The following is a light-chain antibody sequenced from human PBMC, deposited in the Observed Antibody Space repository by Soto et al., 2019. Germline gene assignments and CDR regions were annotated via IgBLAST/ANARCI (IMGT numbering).Light chain of an antibody. CDR2: EVN. Sequence: QSVLTQPASVSRSPGQSITISCTGTSSDVGGYDYVSWYQHYPGKAPKLMIFEVNNRPSGVSIRFSGSKTGNTASLTISGPQAEDEADYYCSSFTSSITWVFGGGTKLTVL. CDR3: SSFTSSITWV. J-gene: IGLJ3*02. CDR1: SSDVGGYDY. V-gene: IGLV2-14*01.